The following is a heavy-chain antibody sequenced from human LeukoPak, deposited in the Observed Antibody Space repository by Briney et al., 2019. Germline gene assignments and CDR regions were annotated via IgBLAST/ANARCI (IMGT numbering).Heavy chain of an antibody. V-gene: IGHV3-33*01. Sequence: PGRSLRLSCAASGFTFSSYGMHWVRQAPGKGLEWVAVIWDDGSDKYYTDSVKGRFTISRDNSKNTLYLQMNSLRAEDTATYYCARAGDAFDIWGQGTMVTVSS. CDR3: ARAGDAFDI. J-gene: IGHJ3*02. CDR2: IWDDGSDK. CDR1: GFTFSSYG.